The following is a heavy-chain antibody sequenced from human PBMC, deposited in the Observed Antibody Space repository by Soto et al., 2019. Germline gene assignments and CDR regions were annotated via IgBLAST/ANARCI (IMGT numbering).Heavy chain of an antibody. J-gene: IGHJ3*02. CDR2: TYYRSKWYN. D-gene: IGHD3-10*01. CDR3: ARVHGSGSYYWSDAFDI. V-gene: IGHV6-1*01. Sequence: SQTLSLTCAISGDSVSSNSAAWNWIRQSPSRGLEWLGRTYYRSKWYNDYAVSVKSRITINPDTSKNQFSLQLNSVTPEDTAVYYCARVHGSGSYYWSDAFDIWGQGTMVTVSS. CDR1: GDSVSSNSAA.